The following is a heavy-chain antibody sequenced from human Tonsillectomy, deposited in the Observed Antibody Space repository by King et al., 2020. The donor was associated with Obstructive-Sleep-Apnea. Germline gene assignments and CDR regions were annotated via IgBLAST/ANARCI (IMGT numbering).Heavy chain of an antibody. Sequence: VQLVESGGGLVQPGGSLRLSCAVSGFSVSGNYMSWVRQAPGKGLEWVSVINSGGFTYYQDSVKGRFTISRHSSKNTLYLQMNSLRPQDTAVYYCAAMTTVTPFDYWGQGTLVTVSS. CDR3: AAMTTVTPFDY. J-gene: IGHJ4*02. V-gene: IGHV3-53*04. CDR2: INSGGFT. CDR1: GFSVSGNY. D-gene: IGHD4-17*01.